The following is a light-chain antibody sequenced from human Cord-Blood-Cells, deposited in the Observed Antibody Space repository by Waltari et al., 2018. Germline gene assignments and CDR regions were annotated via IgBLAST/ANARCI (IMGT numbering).Light chain of an antibody. Sequence: QSALTQPASVSGSPGQSITISCTGPSSDVGSYNLVSWYQQHPGKAPKLMIYEGSKRPSGVSNRFSGSKSGNTASLTISGLQAEDEAYYYCCSYAGSSTWVFGGGTKLTVL. CDR2: EGS. CDR1: SSDVGSYNL. J-gene: IGLJ3*02. V-gene: IGLV2-23*01. CDR3: CSYAGSSTWV.